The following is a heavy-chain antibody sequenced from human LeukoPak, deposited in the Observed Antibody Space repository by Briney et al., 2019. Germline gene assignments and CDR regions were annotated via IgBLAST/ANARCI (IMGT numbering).Heavy chain of an antibody. D-gene: IGHD3-9*01. Sequence: ASVKVSCTASGYTFTSYAMHWVRQAPGQRLEWMGWINAGNGNTKYSQKFQGRVTITRDTSASTAYMELSSLRSEDTAVYYCAREGYDILTGYYNFDYWGQGTLVTVSS. CDR2: INAGNGNT. CDR1: GYTFTSYA. J-gene: IGHJ4*02. V-gene: IGHV1-3*01. CDR3: AREGYDILTGYYNFDY.